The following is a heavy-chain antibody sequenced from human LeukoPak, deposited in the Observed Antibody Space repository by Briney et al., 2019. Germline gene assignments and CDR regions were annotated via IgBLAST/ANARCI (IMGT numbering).Heavy chain of an antibody. CDR1: GFTFSSYG. CDR3: ARALAFTPHCGGDCYGIDY. Sequence: PGGSLRLSCAASGFTFSSYGMHWVRQAPGKGLEWVAVIWYDGSNKYYADSVKGRFTISRDNSKYTLYLQMNSLRAEDTAVYYCARALAFTPHCGGDCYGIDYWGQGTLVTVSS. CDR2: IWYDGSNK. V-gene: IGHV3-33*01. J-gene: IGHJ4*02. D-gene: IGHD2-21*02.